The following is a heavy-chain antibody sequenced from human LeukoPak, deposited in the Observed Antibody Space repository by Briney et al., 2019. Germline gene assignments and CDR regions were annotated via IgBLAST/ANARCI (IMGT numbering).Heavy chain of an antibody. D-gene: IGHD4-23*01. CDR2: INPNSGGT. J-gene: IGHJ4*02. Sequence: ASVKLSCKASGYTFSGYYMHWVRLAPGQGLEWMGWINPNSGGTNYAQKFQGRVTMTSDTSISTAYMELSRLRSDDTAVCYCAGGGNGNIDYWGQGTLVTVSS. CDR3: AGGGNGNIDY. V-gene: IGHV1-2*02. CDR1: GYTFSGYY.